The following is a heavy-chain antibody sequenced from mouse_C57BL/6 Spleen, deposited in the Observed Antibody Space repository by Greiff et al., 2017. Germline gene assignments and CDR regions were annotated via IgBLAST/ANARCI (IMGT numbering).Heavy chain of an antibody. CDR3: ARGDYDVVAY. D-gene: IGHD2-4*01. V-gene: IGHV1-52*01. Sequence: VQLQQPGAELVRPGSSVKLSCKASGYTFTSYWMHWVKQRPIQGLEWIGNIDPSDSETHYNQKFKDKATLTVDKSSSTAYMQLSSLTSEDSAVYYCARGDYDVVAYWGQGTLVTVSA. J-gene: IGHJ3*01. CDR2: IDPSDSET. CDR1: GYTFTSYW.